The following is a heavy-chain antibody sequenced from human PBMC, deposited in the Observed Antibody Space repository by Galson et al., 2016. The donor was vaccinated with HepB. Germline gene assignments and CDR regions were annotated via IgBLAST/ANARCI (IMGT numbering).Heavy chain of an antibody. CDR2: INPSGGST. D-gene: IGHD2-2*01. CDR1: GYTFTSYY. CDR3: ARDIGYCSSTICPGDGMDV. Sequence: SVKVSCKASGYTFTSYYMHWVRQAPGQGLEWMGIINPSGGSTTYAQKFQGRVTMTRDTSTSTVYMELRSLRSEDTGVYYCARDIGYCSSTICPGDGMDVWGQGTTVTVSS. J-gene: IGHJ6*02. V-gene: IGHV1-46*01.